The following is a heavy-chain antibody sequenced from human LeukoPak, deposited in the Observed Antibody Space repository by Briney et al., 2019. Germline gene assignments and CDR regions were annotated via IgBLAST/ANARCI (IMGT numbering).Heavy chain of an antibody. CDR1: GFTFSSYG. CDR3: AELRSDGDY. J-gene: IGHJ4*02. V-gene: IGHV3-30*18. D-gene: IGHD5-12*01. Sequence: GGPLRLSCAASGFTFSSYGMHWVRQAPGKGLEWVAVISYDGSNKYYADSVKGRFTISRDNSKNTLYLQMNSLRAEDTAVYYCAELRSDGDYWGQGTLVTVSS. CDR2: ISYDGSNK.